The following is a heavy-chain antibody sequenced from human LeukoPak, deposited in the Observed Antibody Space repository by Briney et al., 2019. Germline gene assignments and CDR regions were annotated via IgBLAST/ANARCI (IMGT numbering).Heavy chain of an antibody. CDR2: INPSGGST. CDR3: ARDLEAEAGF. D-gene: IGHD6-19*01. J-gene: IGHJ4*02. V-gene: IGHV1-46*01. Sequence: ASVKVSCKASGYTFTSYCMYGVRQAPGQGLEWVGIINPSGGSTSNAQKFQGRVTMTRDTSNSTVYMELRKLRSEDTAVYYCARDLEAEAGFWGQGTLVTVSS. CDR1: GYTFTSYC.